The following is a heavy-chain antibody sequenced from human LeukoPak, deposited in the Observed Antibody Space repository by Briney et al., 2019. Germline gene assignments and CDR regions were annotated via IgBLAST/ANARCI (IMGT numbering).Heavy chain of an antibody. Sequence: GRSLRLSCAASGFTFSSYGMHWVRQVPGKGLEWVAVIWYDGSNKYYADSVKGRFTISRDNSKNTLYLQMNSLRAEDTAVYYCARGYSSSWFPFDYWGQGTLVTVSS. D-gene: IGHD6-13*01. V-gene: IGHV3-33*01. CDR2: IWYDGSNK. CDR1: GFTFSSYG. J-gene: IGHJ4*02. CDR3: ARGYSSSWFPFDY.